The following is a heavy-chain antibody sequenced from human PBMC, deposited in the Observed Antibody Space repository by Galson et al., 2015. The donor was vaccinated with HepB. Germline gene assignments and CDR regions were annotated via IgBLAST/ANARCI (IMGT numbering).Heavy chain of an antibody. Sequence: SLRLSCAASGIDFAGYLLAWVRHAPGKGLEWVLTITATSSNIYYADSVKGRFTVSRHNSKKEMYLQMDNLRVEDSAIYYCGQRDYVALGYWGPGTWVTVSS. CDR1: GIDFAGYL. J-gene: IGHJ4*02. CDR3: GQRDYVALGY. CDR2: ITATSSNI. D-gene: IGHD3-10*02. V-gene: IGHV3-23*01.